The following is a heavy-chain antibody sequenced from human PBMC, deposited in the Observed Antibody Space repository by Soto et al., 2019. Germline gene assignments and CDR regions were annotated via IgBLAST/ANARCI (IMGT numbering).Heavy chain of an antibody. Sequence: PSEPLSLTCTVSGGSISSYYWSWIRQPPGKGLEWTGYIYYSGSTNYNPSRKSRVTISVDTSKNQFSLKLSSVTAADTAGYYCAREQWLVLDYWGQGTLVTV. V-gene: IGHV4-59*01. CDR2: IYYSGST. J-gene: IGHJ4*02. D-gene: IGHD6-19*01. CDR3: AREQWLVLDY. CDR1: GGSISSYY.